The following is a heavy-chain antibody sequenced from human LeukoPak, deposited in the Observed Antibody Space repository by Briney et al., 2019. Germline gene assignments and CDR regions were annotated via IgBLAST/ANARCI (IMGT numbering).Heavy chain of an antibody. CDR1: GLTFSDAW. J-gene: IGHJ4*02. CDR3: TWMATIFTVDY. D-gene: IGHD5-12*01. Sequence: PGESLRLSCVLSGLTFSDAWMSWVRQAPGKGLEWVGRIRNDRITYYAAPVQGRFSISRDNSKNTFYLQMNSLRTEDTGMYFCTWMATIFTVDYWGQGTLVTVSS. V-gene: IGHV3-15*01. CDR2: IRNDRIT.